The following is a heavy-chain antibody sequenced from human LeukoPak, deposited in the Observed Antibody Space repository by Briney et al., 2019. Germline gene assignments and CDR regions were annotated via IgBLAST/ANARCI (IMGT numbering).Heavy chain of an antibody. CDR3: ARYRTSGSYLFDY. J-gene: IGHJ4*02. D-gene: IGHD1-26*01. Sequence: SETLSLTCTVSGGSISSSSYYWGWIRQPPGKGLEWIGNIYYGGNTSYNPSLKSRVTISVDTSKNQFSLKLSSVTAADTAVYYCARYRTSGSYLFDYWGLGTLVTVSS. CDR2: IYYGGNT. CDR1: GGSISSSSYY. V-gene: IGHV4-39*01.